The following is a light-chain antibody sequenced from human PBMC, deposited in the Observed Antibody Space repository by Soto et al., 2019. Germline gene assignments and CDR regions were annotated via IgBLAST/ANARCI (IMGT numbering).Light chain of an antibody. CDR3: QQFSSYPLT. CDR1: QKITNSY. V-gene: IGKV3-20*01. CDR2: GAS. J-gene: IGKJ4*01. Sequence: EIVVTQSPGTLSLSPGERATLSCRASQKITNSYLAWYQQKPGRAHRLLIYGASSRATGIPDRFSGSGSGTDFTLTISRLEPEDFAVYYCQQFSSYPLTFGGGTKVDIK.